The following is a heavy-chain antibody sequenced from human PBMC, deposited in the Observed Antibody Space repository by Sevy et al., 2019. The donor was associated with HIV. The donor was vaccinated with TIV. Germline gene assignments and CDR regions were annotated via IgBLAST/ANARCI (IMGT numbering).Heavy chain of an antibody. J-gene: IGHJ4*02. CDR3: VAANTWDDY. D-gene: IGHD1-26*01. V-gene: IGHV3-74*01. Sequence: GGSLRLSCSASGFTFSSYWMHWVRQAPGKGLVWVSGVNSDGSSTNYADSVKGRFTISRDSAKSTLYLQMNSLRAEDTAVYFCVAANTWDDYRGQGTLVTVSS. CDR1: GFTFSSYW. CDR2: VNSDGSST.